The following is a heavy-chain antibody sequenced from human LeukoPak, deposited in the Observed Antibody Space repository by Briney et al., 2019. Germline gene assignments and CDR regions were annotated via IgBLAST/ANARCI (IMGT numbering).Heavy chain of an antibody. J-gene: IGHJ4*02. V-gene: IGHV4-30-4*08. CDR2: GYYSGRT. D-gene: IGHD2-2*01. CDR1: GGSISSADYY. Sequence: SETLSLTCTVSGGSISSADYYWSWIRQPPGKGLEWIGYGYYSGRTYYNPSLKSRLTISLDTSKNHFSLNLSSVTAADTAAYFCARDVRRRGASNYFDNWGQGTLVTVSS. CDR3: ARDVRRRGASNYFDN.